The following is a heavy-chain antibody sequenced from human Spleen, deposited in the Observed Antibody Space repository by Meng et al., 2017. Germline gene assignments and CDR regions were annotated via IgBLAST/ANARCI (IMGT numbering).Heavy chain of an antibody. CDR2: INPKSGDT. V-gene: IGHV1-2*06. CDR3: ARDEDISAAGKLFGDY. J-gene: IGHJ4*02. CDR1: GGTFSSYA. D-gene: IGHD6-13*01. Sequence: ASVKVSCKASGGTFSSYAISWVRQAPGQGLEWMGRINPKSGDTHYAQRFQGRVTMTGDTSISTAYMELSGLRSDDTAMYYCARDEDISAAGKLFGDYWGQRTLVTVSS.